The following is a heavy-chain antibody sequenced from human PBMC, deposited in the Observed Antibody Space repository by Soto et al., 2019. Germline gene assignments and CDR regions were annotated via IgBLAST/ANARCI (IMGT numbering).Heavy chain of an antibody. CDR3: TRTSSDSIGTAADP. CDR2: IYYSGST. J-gene: IGHJ5*02. D-gene: IGHD3-22*01. Sequence: QVQLQESGPGMIKPSQTLSLTCTVSGGSISGGNYYWSWIRQHPGQGLEWIGYIYYSGSTYYNPYLKSGVTTSVETSNNQFCLKLSSMTAAETAVYYCTRTSSDSIGTAADPWGQGTLVTLSS. V-gene: IGHV4-31*03. CDR1: GGSISGGNYY.